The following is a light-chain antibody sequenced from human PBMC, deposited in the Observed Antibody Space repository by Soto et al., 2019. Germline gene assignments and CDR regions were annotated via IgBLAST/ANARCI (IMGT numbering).Light chain of an antibody. CDR3: SSYTSSGTWV. J-gene: IGLJ3*02. V-gene: IGLV2-18*02. CDR1: SSDVGSYNR. CDR2: QVS. Sequence: QSVLTQPPSVSGSPGQSVTISCTGTSSDVGSYNRVSWYQQPPGTAPKLMICQVSNRPSGVPDRFSGSMSGNTASLTISGLQAEDEADYYCSSYTSSGTWVFGGGTKLTVL.